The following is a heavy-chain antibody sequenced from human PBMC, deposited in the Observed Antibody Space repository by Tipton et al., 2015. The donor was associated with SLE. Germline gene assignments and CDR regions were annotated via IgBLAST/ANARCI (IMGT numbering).Heavy chain of an antibody. CDR2: IHYSGSS. Sequence: TLSLTCTVSGDSINSGSHYWGWIRQPPGKGLEWIGSIHYSGSSYYNPSLRRRVTISIDTSRNQFSLKLSSVTAADTAVYYCAREPAASGWFDPWGQGALVTVSS. V-gene: IGHV4-39*07. J-gene: IGHJ5*02. D-gene: IGHD2-2*01. CDR3: AREPAASGWFDP. CDR1: GDSINSGSHY.